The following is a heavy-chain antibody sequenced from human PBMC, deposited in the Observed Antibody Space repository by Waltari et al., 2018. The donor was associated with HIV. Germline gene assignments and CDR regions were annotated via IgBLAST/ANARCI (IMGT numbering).Heavy chain of an antibody. CDR3: TTEGLYCSGGTCYSRFDP. CDR2: FDPEQSKK. CDR1: GYTFSELP. Sequence: VPPVPTGAEAKKPGASVKVSCKVSGYTFSELPLHLVRQAPGKGRDGMGGFDPEQSKKIYPQNFQGRVTMTEDAATDTAYMELSSLRSEDTAVYYCTTEGLYCSGGTCYSRFDPWGQGTLVTVSS. D-gene: IGHD2-15*01. J-gene: IGHJ5*02. V-gene: IGHV1-24*01.